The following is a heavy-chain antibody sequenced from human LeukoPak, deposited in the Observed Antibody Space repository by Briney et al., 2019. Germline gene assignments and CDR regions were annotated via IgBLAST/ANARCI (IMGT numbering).Heavy chain of an antibody. CDR1: GGSISNAAYY. Sequence: SQTLSLTCAVSGGSISNAAYYWSWIRQPPGTGLEWIGYFYGSGSASYNPSLKSRVTISVDRSNNQFSLKMSSVTAADTAVYYCVRDVSQRRHFDYWGQGTLVTVSS. V-gene: IGHV4-30-2*01. CDR2: FYGSGSA. D-gene: IGHD1-1*01. CDR3: VRDVSQRRHFDY. J-gene: IGHJ4*02.